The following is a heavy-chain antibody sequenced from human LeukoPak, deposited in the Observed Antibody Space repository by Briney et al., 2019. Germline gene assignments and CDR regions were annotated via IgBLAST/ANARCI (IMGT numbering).Heavy chain of an antibody. CDR1: GFTFSSYE. V-gene: IGHV3-48*03. CDR2: ISSSGRTI. Sequence: GGSLRLSCAASGFTFSSYEMNWVRQAPGKGLEWVSYISSSGRTIYYADSVKGRFTISRDNAKNSLYLQMNSLRAEDTALYYCARGEIRRFDYWGQGTLVTVSS. J-gene: IGHJ4*02. D-gene: IGHD1-26*01. CDR3: ARGEIRRFDY.